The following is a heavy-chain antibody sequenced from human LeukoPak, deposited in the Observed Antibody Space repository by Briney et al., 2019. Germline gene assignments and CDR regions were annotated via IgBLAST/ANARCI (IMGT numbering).Heavy chain of an antibody. V-gene: IGHV4-34*01. CDR3: ARGPTISETGYFDF. Sequence: SETLSLTCAVYGGSFSTYYWSWIRQSPGKGLEWIAEINHRGDTNYNPSVKSRVTISVDTSKNQFSLKVRSLTAADTAVYYCARGPTISETGYFDFWGRGTLVTVSP. CDR2: INHRGDT. CDR1: GGSFSTYY. J-gene: IGHJ4*03. D-gene: IGHD1-1*01.